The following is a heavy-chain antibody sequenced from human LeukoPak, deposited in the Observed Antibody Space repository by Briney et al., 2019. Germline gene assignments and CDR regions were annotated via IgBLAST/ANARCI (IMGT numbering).Heavy chain of an antibody. CDR3: ARQGAAVAGTDY. CDR2: IDPSDSYT. J-gene: IGHJ4*02. V-gene: IGHV5-10-1*01. D-gene: IGHD6-19*01. Sequence: GESLKISRKGSGYSFTSYWISWVRQMPGKGLEWMGRIDPSDSYTNYSPSFQGHVTIPADKSISTAYLQWSSLKASDTAMYYCARQGAAVAGTDYWGQGTLVTVSS. CDR1: GYSFTSYW.